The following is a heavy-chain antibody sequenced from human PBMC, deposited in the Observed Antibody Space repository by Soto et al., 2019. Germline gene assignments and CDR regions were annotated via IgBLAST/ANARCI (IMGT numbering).Heavy chain of an antibody. V-gene: IGHV1-69*12. J-gene: IGHJ6*02. CDR1: GGTFSSYA. CDR3: ARDSGIAAAGPSTYYGMDV. D-gene: IGHD6-13*01. CDR2: IIPIFGTA. Sequence: QVQMVQSGAEVKKPGSSVKVSCKASGGTFSSYAISWVRQAPGQGLEWMGGIIPIFGTANYAQKFQGRVTITADESTSTAYMELSSLRSVDTAVYYCARDSGIAAAGPSTYYGMDVWGQGTTVTVSS.